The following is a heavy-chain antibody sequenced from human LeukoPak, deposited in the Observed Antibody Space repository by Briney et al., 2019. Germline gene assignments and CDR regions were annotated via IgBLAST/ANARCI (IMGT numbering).Heavy chain of an antibody. Sequence: GGSLRLSCAASGFTSSSHWMSWVRQAPGKGLEWVANIKEDGSEKNYVDSVKGRFTISRDNAKNSPYLQMNSLRVEDTAVYHCARVGTAVVPVFHWYFDLWGRGTLVTVSS. CDR3: ARVGTAVVPVFHWYFDL. CDR2: IKEDGSEK. D-gene: IGHD2-2*01. J-gene: IGHJ2*01. CDR1: GFTSSSHW. V-gene: IGHV3-7*01.